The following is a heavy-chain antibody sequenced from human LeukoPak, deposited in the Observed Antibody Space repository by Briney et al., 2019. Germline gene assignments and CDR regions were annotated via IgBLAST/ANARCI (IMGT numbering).Heavy chain of an antibody. CDR3: ARVRGFSTRDFDY. Sequence: GGSLRLSCAASGFTFSSYSMNWVRQAPGKGLEWVSSISSSSSDIYYADSVRGRFTISRDNAKSSLYPQMNSLRAEDTAVYYCARVRGFSTRDFDYWGQGTLVTVSS. CDR2: ISSSSSDI. V-gene: IGHV3-21*01. J-gene: IGHJ4*02. CDR1: GFTFSSYS. D-gene: IGHD6-13*01.